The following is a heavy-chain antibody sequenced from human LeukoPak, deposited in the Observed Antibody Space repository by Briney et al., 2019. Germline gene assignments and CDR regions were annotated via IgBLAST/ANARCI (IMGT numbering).Heavy chain of an antibody. CDR3: ARALVVPAAIGTHDAFDI. D-gene: IGHD2-2*02. Sequence: GGSLRLSCAASGFTFSSYGMHWVRQAPGKGLEWVAVISYDGSNKYYADSVKGRFTISRDNAKNSLYLQMNSLRAEDTAVYYCARALVVPAAIGTHDAFDIWGQGTMVTVSS. J-gene: IGHJ3*02. V-gene: IGHV3-30*03. CDR1: GFTFSSYG. CDR2: ISYDGSNK.